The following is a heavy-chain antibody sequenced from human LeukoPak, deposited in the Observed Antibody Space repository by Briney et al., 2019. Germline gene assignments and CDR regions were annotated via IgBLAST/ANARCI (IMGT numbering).Heavy chain of an antibody. J-gene: IGHJ4*02. CDR1: GGTFSSYA. Sequence: ALVKVSCKASGGTFSSYAISWVRQAPGQGLEWMGGIIPIFGTANYAQRFQGRVTLTRDTSTSTVYMELSSLRSEDTAVYYCARDYVDDIPMIKDYWGQGTLVTVSS. V-gene: IGHV1-69*05. D-gene: IGHD2-8*01. CDR2: IIPIFGTA. CDR3: ARDYVDDIPMIKDY.